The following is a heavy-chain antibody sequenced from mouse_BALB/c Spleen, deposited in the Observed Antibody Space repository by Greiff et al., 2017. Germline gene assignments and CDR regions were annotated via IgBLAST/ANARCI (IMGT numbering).Heavy chain of an antibody. Sequence: EVHLVESGPGLVKPSQSLSLTCTVTGYSITSDYAWNWIRQFPGNKLEWMGYISYSGSTSYNPSLKSRISITRDTSKNQFFLQLNSVTTEDTATYYCARGGPFAYWGQGTLVTVSA. CDR1: GYSITSDYA. J-gene: IGHJ3*01. CDR3: ARGGPFAY. V-gene: IGHV3-2*02. CDR2: ISYSGST.